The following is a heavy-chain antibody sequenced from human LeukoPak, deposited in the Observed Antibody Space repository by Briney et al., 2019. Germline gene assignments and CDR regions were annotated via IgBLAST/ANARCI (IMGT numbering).Heavy chain of an antibody. CDR2: ISGSGGST. V-gene: IGHV3-23*01. CDR1: GFTFTITG. CDR3: ARGRNTGRQYYFDY. J-gene: IGHJ4*02. Sequence: RGSLRLSCAASGFTFTITGMGWVRLAPGKGLECVSPISGSGGSTSYADSVKGRFTISRDNSKNTLYLQMNSLRAEDTAVYYCARGRNTGRQYYFDYWGQGTLVTVAS. D-gene: IGHD5-18*01.